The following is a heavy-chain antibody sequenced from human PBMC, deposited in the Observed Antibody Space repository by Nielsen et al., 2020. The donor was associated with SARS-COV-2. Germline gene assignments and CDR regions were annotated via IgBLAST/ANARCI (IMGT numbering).Heavy chain of an antibody. CDR1: GFTFSDYA. CDR3: ARDEGYFDY. V-gene: IGHV3-23*01. J-gene: IGHJ4*02. Sequence: GESLKISCAASGFTFSDYAMNWVRQAPGKGLEWVSTLSGSSATTYYAESVKGRFTISRDNSKNTLYLQMNSLRAEDTAVYYCARDEGYFDYWGQGTLVTVSS. CDR2: LSGSSATT.